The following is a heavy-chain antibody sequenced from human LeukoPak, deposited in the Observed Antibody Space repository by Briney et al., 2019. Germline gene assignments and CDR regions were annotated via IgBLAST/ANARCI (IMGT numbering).Heavy chain of an antibody. CDR2: ISDSGGST. J-gene: IGHJ4*02. CDR1: GFTFSSYA. Sequence: GGSLRLSCAASGFTFSSYAMSWVRQAPGKGLEWVSTISDSGGSTYYADSVKGRFTISRDNSKNTLYLQMNSLRAEDTAVYYCARLHLHYSSVNWGQGTLVTVSS. CDR3: ARLHLHYSSVN. V-gene: IGHV3-23*01. D-gene: IGHD6-19*01.